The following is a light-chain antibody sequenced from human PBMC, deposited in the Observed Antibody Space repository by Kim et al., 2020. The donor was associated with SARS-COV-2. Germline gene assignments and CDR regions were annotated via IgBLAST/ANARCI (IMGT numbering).Light chain of an antibody. Sequence: SVAVGQTARITCGRNNNGSKKAKWYQQKPGKTPMLVIYRDSNRPSGIPERFTGSNSGKTATLTISRAKAGDEVDNYCQVWDRSNVVFGVGTQLTV. V-gene: IGLV3-9*01. CDR3: QVWDRSNVV. CDR2: RDS. CDR1: NNGSKK. J-gene: IGLJ2*01.